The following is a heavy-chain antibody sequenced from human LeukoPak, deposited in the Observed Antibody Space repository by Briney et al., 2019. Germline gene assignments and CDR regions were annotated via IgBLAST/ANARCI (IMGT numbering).Heavy chain of an antibody. CDR1: GFTFSSCA. J-gene: IGHJ4*02. Sequence: PGGSLRLSCEASGFTFSSCAMHWVRQAPGKGLEWAAIISHDGSNKYYADSVKGRFTISRDNSKNTLYLQMNSLGAEDTAVYYCAREESGISIFGVVIFWGQGTLVTVSS. CDR2: ISHDGSNK. CDR3: AREESGISIFGVVIF. D-gene: IGHD3-3*01. V-gene: IGHV3-30-3*01.